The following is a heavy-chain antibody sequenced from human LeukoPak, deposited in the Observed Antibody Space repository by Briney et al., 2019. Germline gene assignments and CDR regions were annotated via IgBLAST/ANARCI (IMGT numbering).Heavy chain of an antibody. D-gene: IGHD3-16*01. CDR1: GFTFSSYA. J-gene: IGHJ4*02. CDR3: AKGGWGTVLDY. Sequence: GGSLRLSCAASGFTFSSYAMSWVRQAPGKGLEWVSTISGSGDSTYYSDSVKGRFTISRDNSENTLYLQLNSLRAEDTAVYYCAKGGWGTVLDYWGQGTLVTVSP. V-gene: IGHV3-23*01. CDR2: ISGSGDST.